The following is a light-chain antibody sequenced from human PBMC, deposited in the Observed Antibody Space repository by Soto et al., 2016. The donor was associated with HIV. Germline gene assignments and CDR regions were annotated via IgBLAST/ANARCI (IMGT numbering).Light chain of an antibody. CDR3: QLWASEVV. J-gene: IGLJ2*01. Sequence: SYVLPQPPSVSVAPGKTARITCGGNDIGSKSVHWYQQKPGQAPVLVVYDDRDRPSGIPERFSGSNSGNTATLTISRVEAGDEADYYCQLWASEVVFGGGTKLTVL. CDR2: DDR. V-gene: IGLV3-21*03. CDR1: DIGSKS.